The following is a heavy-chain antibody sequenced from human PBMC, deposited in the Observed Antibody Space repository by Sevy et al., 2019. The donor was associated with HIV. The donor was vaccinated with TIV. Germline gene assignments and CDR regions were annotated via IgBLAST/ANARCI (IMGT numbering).Heavy chain of an antibody. CDR2: IFRGGDGT. V-gene: IGHV3-23*01. D-gene: IGHD3-22*01. CDR3: AGELYDSSGSFDALDI. Sequence: GGSLRLSCVASGFTFSNYAMNWVRQAPGKGLEWVSTIFRGGDGTYYADSVKGRFTISRDNSKDTVYLQLSSLRADDTAVYYCAGELYDSSGSFDALDIWGQGTMVTVSS. CDR1: GFTFSNYA. J-gene: IGHJ3*02.